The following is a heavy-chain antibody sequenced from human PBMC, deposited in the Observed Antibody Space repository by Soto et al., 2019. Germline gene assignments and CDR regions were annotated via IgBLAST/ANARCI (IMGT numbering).Heavy chain of an antibody. CDR2: ISAYNGNT. CDR3: ARVGSSSSRYYYYYGMDV. D-gene: IGHD6-6*01. V-gene: IGHV1-18*01. CDR1: GYTFTSYG. Sequence: ASVKVSCKASGYTFTSYGISWVRQAPGQGLEWMGWISAYNGNTNYAQKLQGRVTMTTDTSTSTAYMELRSLRSDDTAVYYCARVGSSSSRYYYYYGMDVRGKGTTVTVSS. J-gene: IGHJ6*04.